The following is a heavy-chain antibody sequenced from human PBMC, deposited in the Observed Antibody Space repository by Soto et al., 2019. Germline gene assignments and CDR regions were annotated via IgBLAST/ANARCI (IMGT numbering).Heavy chain of an antibody. D-gene: IGHD3-10*01. Sequence: SETLSLTCAFSGGSRISSNWWSWVRPPPGKGLEWIGEIYHSGSTNYNPSLKSRVTISVDKSKNQFSLKLSSVTAADTAVYYCARSYMVRGVANWFDPWGQGTLVTVSS. CDR2: IYHSGST. V-gene: IGHV4-4*02. CDR1: GGSRISSNW. J-gene: IGHJ5*02. CDR3: ARSYMVRGVANWFDP.